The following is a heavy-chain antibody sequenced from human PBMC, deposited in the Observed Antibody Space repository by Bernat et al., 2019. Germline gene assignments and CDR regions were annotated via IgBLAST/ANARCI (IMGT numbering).Heavy chain of an antibody. Sequence: QVQLQESGPGLVKPSETLSLTCTVSGGSISSYYWSWIRQPPGKGLEWIGYIYYSGSTNYHPSLKSRVTISVDTSKNQFALKRSCVTAADTAVYYCARRNGVFDYWGQGTLVTVSS. D-gene: IGHD2-8*01. CDR3: ARRNGVFDY. V-gene: IGHV4-59*08. CDR2: IYYSGST. CDR1: GGSISSYY. J-gene: IGHJ4*02.